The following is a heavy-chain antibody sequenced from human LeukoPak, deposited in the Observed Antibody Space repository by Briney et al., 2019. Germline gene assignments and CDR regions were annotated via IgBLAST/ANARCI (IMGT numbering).Heavy chain of an antibody. CDR3: TTDGPPYGMGV. V-gene: IGHV3-53*01. CDR2: IYSGGST. Sequence: GGSLRLSCAASGFTVSSNYMSWVRQAPGKGLEWVSVIYSGGSTYYADSVKGRFTISRDNSKNTLYLQMNSLRAEDTAVYYCTTDGPPYGMGVWGQGTTVTVSS. J-gene: IGHJ6*02. CDR1: GFTVSSNY.